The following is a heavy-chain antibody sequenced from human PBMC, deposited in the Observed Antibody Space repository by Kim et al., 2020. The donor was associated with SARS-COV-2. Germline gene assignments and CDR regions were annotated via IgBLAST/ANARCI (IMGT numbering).Heavy chain of an antibody. J-gene: IGHJ4*02. V-gene: IGHV3-23*01. Sequence: GGSLRLSCAASGFTFNDYAMSWVRQAPGKGLEWVSDINTSSDRTYYADSVKGRFTISRDNSKNTLYLQMNSLRAEDTAIYYCAKVGGGSSYYYFDYWGQGTLVTVSS. CDR2: INTSSDRT. CDR3: AKVGGGSSYYYFDY. CDR1: GFTFNDYA. D-gene: IGHD6-13*01.